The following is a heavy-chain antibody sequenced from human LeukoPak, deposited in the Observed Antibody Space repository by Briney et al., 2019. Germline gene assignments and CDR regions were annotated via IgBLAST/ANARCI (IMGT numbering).Heavy chain of an antibody. CDR3: ARVPSASLGELPDY. V-gene: IGHV4-4*02. J-gene: IGHJ4*02. CDR2: IYHSGST. CDR1: GGSLSSSNW. Sequence: PSGTLSLTCAVSGGSLSSSNWWSWVRQPPGKGLEWIGEIYHSGSTNYNPSLKSRVTISVDKSKNQFSLKLRSVTAADTAVYYCARVPSASLGELPDYWGQGTLVTVPS. D-gene: IGHD3-10*01.